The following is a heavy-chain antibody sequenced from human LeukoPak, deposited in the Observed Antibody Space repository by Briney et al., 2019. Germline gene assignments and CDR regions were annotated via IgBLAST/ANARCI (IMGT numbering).Heavy chain of an antibody. CDR3: GKDKVGGGGYNDY. Sequence: GGSLRLSCAASEFTFNSYAMHWLRQPPGKGLEGVAVMSYDGSNEYYSDSVRGRFTISRDNSKDTLYLQMNSLTAEDTAVYYCGKDKVGGGGYNDYWGQGILVTVSS. CDR2: MSYDGSNE. J-gene: IGHJ4*02. CDR1: EFTFNSYA. D-gene: IGHD1-14*01. V-gene: IGHV3-30*04.